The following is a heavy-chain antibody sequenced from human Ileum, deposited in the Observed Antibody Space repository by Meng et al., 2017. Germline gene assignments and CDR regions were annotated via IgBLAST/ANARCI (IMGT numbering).Heavy chain of an antibody. J-gene: IGHJ4*02. CDR1: GYSFTNNG. D-gene: IGHD2-2*01. V-gene: IGHV1-18*01. CDR2: TSTYNSNR. CDR3: ARGRHCSSTTCYLSDS. Sequence: QVHLVQSGPEVRKPGASVKVPCPASGYSFTNNGINWVRQAPGKGLEWMGWTSTYNSNRNYAQSLQGRVTMTTDTSTTTAYMELRSLTFDDTAVYYCARGRHCSSTTCYLSDSWGQGTLVTVSS.